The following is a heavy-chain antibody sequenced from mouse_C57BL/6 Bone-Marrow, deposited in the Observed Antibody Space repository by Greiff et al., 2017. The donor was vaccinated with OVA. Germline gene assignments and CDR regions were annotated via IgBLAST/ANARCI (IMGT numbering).Heavy chain of an antibody. CDR3: ARSDGYYPAWFAY. V-gene: IGHV1-4*01. CDR1: GYNFNSYT. CDR2: INPSSGDT. Sequence: VQLQQSGAELARPGASVKMSCKASGYNFNSYTMHWVKQRPGQGLEWIGYINPSSGDTKYNPKFKDKATMTADKSSSTAYLQLSSLTSEDSAVYYVARSDGYYPAWFAYWGQGTLVTVSA. D-gene: IGHD2-3*01. J-gene: IGHJ3*01.